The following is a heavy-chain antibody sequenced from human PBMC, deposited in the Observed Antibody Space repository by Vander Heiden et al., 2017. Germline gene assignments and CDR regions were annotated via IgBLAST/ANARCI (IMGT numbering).Heavy chain of an antibody. J-gene: IGHJ6*02. Sequence: EVQLVESGGGLVKPGGSLRLSCAASGFSFSNAWMSWVLQAAVKGLEWVGRIKSKTDVGTTDYVAPVKGRFTISRDDSKNTLYLQMNSLKTEDTAVYYCTLYYSYGMDVWGQGTTVTVSS. CDR3: TLYYSYGMDV. V-gene: IGHV3-15*01. CDR1: GFSFSNAW. CDR2: IKSKTDVGTT.